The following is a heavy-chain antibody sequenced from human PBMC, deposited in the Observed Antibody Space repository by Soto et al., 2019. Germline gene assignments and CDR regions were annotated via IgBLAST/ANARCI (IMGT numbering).Heavy chain of an antibody. Sequence: PGGSLRLSCAASGFTFSSYAMSWVRQAPGKGLEWVSAISGSGGSTYYADSVKGRFTISRDNSKNTLYLQMNSLRAEDTAVYYCAKSPHSSGWYGYYYYGMDVWGQGTTITVS. J-gene: IGHJ6*02. CDR2: ISGSGGST. V-gene: IGHV3-23*01. CDR1: GFTFSSYA. CDR3: AKSPHSSGWYGYYYYGMDV. D-gene: IGHD6-19*01.